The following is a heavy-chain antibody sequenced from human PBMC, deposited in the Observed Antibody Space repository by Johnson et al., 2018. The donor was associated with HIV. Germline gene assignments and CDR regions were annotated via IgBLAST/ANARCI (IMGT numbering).Heavy chain of an antibody. CDR3: ARDVGEEEWAYEYSGFDM. J-gene: IGHJ3*02. D-gene: IGHD3-3*01. CDR2: ISFDGTNK. Sequence: QVQLVESGGGVVQPGRSLRLSCAASGFTFSNYPMHWVRQAPGKGLEWVAVISFDGTNKYYADSVRGRFTISRDNSKKTLYLQMNSLRAEDTAVYYCARDVGEEEWAYEYSGFDMWGQGTKVTVSS. V-gene: IGHV3-30*04. CDR1: GFTFSNYP.